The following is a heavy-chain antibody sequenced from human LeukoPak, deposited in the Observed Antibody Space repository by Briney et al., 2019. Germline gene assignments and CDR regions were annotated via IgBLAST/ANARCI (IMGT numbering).Heavy chain of an antibody. CDR3: AREKGPEGYCSDGSCYSRNAFDI. J-gene: IGHJ3*02. CDR2: IYYSGST. D-gene: IGHD2-15*01. V-gene: IGHV4-59*01. CDR1: GGSISSYY. Sequence: SETLSLTCTVSGGSISSYYWSWIRQPPGKGLEWIGHIYYSGSTKYNPSLKSRVTISVDTSKTQFSLKLSSVTAADTAVYYCAREKGPEGYCSDGSCYSRNAFDIWGQGTMVTVSS.